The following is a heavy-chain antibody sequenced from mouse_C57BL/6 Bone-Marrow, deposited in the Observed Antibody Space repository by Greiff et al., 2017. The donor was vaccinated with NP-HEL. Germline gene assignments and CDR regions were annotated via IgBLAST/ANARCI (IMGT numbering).Heavy chain of an antibody. CDR2: IYPGSGST. CDR1: GYTFTSYW. CDR3: ARGGYYYGSRGGY. Sequence: QVQLRQPGAELVKPGASVKMSCKASGYTFTSYWITWVKQRPGQGLEWIGDIYPGSGSTNYNEKFKSKATLTVDTSSSTAYMQLSSLTSEDSAVYYCARGGYYYGSRGGYWGQGTTLTVSS. D-gene: IGHD1-1*01. J-gene: IGHJ2*01. V-gene: IGHV1-55*01.